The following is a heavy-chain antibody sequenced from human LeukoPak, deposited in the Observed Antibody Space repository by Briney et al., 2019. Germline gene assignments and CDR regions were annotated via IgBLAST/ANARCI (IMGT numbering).Heavy chain of an antibody. Sequence: GGSLRLSCAASGFTFSSYGMHWVRQAPGKGLEWVAFIRYDEASKYYADSVKGRFTISRDNSKNTLYLQMNSLRAEDTAVYYCARGRSTGYPYYFEYWGQGTLVTVSS. CDR3: ARGRSTGYPYYFEY. V-gene: IGHV3-30*02. J-gene: IGHJ4*02. D-gene: IGHD5-12*01. CDR2: IRYDEASK. CDR1: GFTFSSYG.